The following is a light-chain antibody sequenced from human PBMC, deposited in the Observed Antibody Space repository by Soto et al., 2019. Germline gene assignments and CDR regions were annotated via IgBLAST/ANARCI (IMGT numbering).Light chain of an antibody. Sequence: VLTQSPGTLSLSPGERATLSCRASQSVSSNYLAWYQQKPGQAPRLLIYGASSRATGIPDRFSGSGSGTDFTLTISRLEPEDFVVYYCQQYGSSPPLTFGGGTKVDIK. V-gene: IGKV3-20*01. J-gene: IGKJ4*01. CDR2: GAS. CDR1: QSVSSNY. CDR3: QQYGSSPPLT.